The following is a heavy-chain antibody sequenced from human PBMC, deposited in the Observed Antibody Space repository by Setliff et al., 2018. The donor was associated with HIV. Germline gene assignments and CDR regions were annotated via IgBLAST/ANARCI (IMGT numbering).Heavy chain of an antibody. J-gene: IGHJ4*02. V-gene: IGHV4-31*03. D-gene: IGHD6-6*01. CDR1: GGSISSGGYY. Sequence: SETLSLTCTVSGGSISSGGYYWSWIRQHPGKGLEWIGYIYYSGSTYYNPSLKSRVTISVDTSKNQFSLKLSSVTAADTAVYYCARASQYSSSALGYWGQGTLVPSPQ. CDR2: IYYSGST. CDR3: ARASQYSSSALGY.